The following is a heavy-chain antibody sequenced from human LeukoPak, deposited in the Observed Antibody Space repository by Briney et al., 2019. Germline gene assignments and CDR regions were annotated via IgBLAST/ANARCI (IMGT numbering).Heavy chain of an antibody. Sequence: GGSLRLSCAASGFTFSSYGMHWVRQAPGKGLEWVAVISYDGSNKYYADSVKGRFTISRDNSKNTLYLQMNSLRAEDTAVYYCANPGRSMDVWGQGTTVTVSS. CDR2: ISYDGSNK. CDR3: ANPGRSMDV. J-gene: IGHJ6*02. V-gene: IGHV3-30*18. CDR1: GFTFSSYG.